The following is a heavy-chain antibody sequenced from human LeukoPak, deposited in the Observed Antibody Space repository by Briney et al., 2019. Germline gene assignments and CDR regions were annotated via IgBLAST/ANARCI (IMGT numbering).Heavy chain of an antibody. CDR3: ATGVTRFDP. Sequence: SETLSLTCTVSGGSISSGSYYWSWIRQPAGKGLEWIGRIYTSGSTNYNPSLKSRVTISVDTSKNQFSLKLSSVTAADTAVYYGATGVTRFDPWGQGTLVTVSS. D-gene: IGHD2-21*02. J-gene: IGHJ5*02. CDR2: IYTSGST. V-gene: IGHV4-61*02. CDR1: GGSISSGSYY.